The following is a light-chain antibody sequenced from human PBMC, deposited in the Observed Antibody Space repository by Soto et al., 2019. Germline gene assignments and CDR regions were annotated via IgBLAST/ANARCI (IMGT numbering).Light chain of an antibody. Sequence: QSVLTQPPSVSVAPGQKVTISCSGSNSNIGKNYVSWYQYLPGTAPKLLIYENDKRPSGIPDRFSGSKSGTSATLDITGLQTGDEADYYCGTWDSSRSPVVVFGGGTKLTVL. CDR1: NSNIGKNY. CDR2: END. J-gene: IGLJ2*01. CDR3: GTWDSSRSPVVV. V-gene: IGLV1-51*01.